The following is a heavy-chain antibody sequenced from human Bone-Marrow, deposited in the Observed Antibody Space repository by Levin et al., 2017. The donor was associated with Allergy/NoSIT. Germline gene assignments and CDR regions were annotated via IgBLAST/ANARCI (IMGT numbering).Heavy chain of an antibody. CDR3: ARPTRDPSNCDGVTCYFFDY. J-gene: IGHJ4*02. CDR2: ISADNGNT. Sequence: GESLKISCKASGYTFTSYTITWVRQAPGQGLELMGWISADNGNTIYARNLQGRVTMTTDTSTTTAYMELRRLRSDDTAVYFCARPTRDPSNCDGVTCYFFDYWGQGTQVTVSS. D-gene: IGHD2-15*01. CDR1: GYTFTSYT. V-gene: IGHV1-18*01.